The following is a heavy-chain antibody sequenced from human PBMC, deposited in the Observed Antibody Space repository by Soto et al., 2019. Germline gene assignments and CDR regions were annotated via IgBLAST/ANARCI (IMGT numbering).Heavy chain of an antibody. J-gene: IGHJ3*01. V-gene: IGHV1-18*04. CDR3: ARYDARSTSIRSFDV. D-gene: IGHD2-2*01. CDR2: LSAYNGNT. CDR1: GCTFTSYG. Sequence: ASVKVSCKASGCTFTSYGISWVRPAPLQGLEWMVWLSAYNGNTNYAQKLKGRVTMTTDTSTSTAYMELRSLRSDDTAVYYCARYDARSTSIRSFDVLGKGIMVTVSS.